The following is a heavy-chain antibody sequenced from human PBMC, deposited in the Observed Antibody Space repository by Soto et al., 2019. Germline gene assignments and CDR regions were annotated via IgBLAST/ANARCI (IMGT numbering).Heavy chain of an antibody. CDR1: GGTFSSYA. D-gene: IGHD3-10*01. J-gene: IGHJ6*02. CDR2: IIPIFGTA. V-gene: IGHV1-69*13. Sequence: ASVKVSCKASGGTFSSYAISWVRQAPGQGLEWMGGIIPIFGTANYAQKFQGRVTITADESTSTAYMELSSLRSEDTAVYYCARDREMGGSGSFKPYGMDVWGQGTTVTVSS. CDR3: ARDREMGGSGSFKPYGMDV.